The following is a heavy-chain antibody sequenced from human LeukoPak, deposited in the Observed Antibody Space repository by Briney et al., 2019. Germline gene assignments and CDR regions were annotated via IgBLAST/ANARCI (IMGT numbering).Heavy chain of an antibody. CDR2: IYPGDSDT. J-gene: IGHJ4*02. V-gene: IGHV5-51*01. D-gene: IGHD2-2*01. Sequence: GESLKISCKGSGYSFTSYWIGWVRQLPGKGLEWMGIIYPGDSDTRYSPSFQGQVTISADQSISPASLQWSSLKASDTAMYYCARLHGYCSSTSCPYRDYFDYWGQGTLVTVSS. CDR3: ARLHGYCSSTSCPYRDYFDY. CDR1: GYSFTSYW.